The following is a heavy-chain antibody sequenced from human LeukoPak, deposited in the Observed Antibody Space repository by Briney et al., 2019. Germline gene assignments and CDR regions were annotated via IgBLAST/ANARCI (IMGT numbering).Heavy chain of an antibody. CDR1: GGSISSFY. Sequence: SETLSLTCTVSGGSISSFYWSWIRQPPGKGLEWIGYIYYSGSTNYNPSLKSRVTISVHTSKNQFSLKLGSVTAADTAVYYCVRGGSSYAFDIWGQGTMVTVSS. V-gene: IGHV4-59*01. CDR3: VRGGSSYAFDI. D-gene: IGHD6-13*01. J-gene: IGHJ3*02. CDR2: IYYSGST.